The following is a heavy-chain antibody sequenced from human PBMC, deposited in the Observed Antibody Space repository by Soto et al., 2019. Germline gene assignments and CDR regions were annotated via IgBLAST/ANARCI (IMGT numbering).Heavy chain of an antibody. V-gene: IGHV1-69*02. D-gene: IGHD6-19*01. Sequence: SVKVSCKASGGTFSSYTISWVRQAPGQGLEWMGRIIPILGIANYAQKLQGRVTMTTDTSTSTAYMELRSLRSDDTAVYYCARGSSSGWEYWGQGTLVTVSS. CDR3: ARGSSSGWEY. CDR2: IIPILGIA. CDR1: GGTFSSYT. J-gene: IGHJ4*02.